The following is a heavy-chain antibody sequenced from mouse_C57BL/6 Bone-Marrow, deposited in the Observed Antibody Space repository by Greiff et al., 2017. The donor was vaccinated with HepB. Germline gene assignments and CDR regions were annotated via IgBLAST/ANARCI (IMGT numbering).Heavy chain of an antibody. CDR1: GFTFSSYA. D-gene: IGHD1-1*01. CDR3: ARRSYYYGSSKGFAY. J-gene: IGHJ3*01. V-gene: IGHV5-4*03. Sequence: EVKLMESGGGLVKPGGSLKLSCAASGFTFSSYAMSWVRQTPEKRLEWVATISDGGSYTYYTDNVKGRFTISRDNAKNNLYLQMSHLKSEDTAMYYCARRSYYYGSSKGFAYWGQGTLVTVSA. CDR2: ISDGGSYT.